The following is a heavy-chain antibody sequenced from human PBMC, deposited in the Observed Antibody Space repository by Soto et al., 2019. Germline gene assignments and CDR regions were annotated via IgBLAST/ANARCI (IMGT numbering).Heavy chain of an antibody. J-gene: IGHJ6*03. CDR2: INHSGST. CDR3: ATNRQVRGARGFHYMDV. Sequence: SETLSLTCAVYGGSFSGYYWSWIRQPPGKGLEWIGEINHSGSTNYNPSLKSRVTISVDTSKNQFSLKLSSVTAADTAVYYCATNRQVRGARGFHYMDVWGKGTTVTVSS. D-gene: IGHD3-10*01. CDR1: GGSFSGYY. V-gene: IGHV4-34*01.